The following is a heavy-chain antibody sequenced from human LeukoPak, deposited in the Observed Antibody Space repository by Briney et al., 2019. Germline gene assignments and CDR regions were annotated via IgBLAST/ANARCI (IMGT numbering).Heavy chain of an antibody. D-gene: IGHD6-13*01. CDR3: ARDIEAAGLFLDY. CDR2: IKQDGSGK. Sequence: GGSLRLSCAASGFTFSSYWMSWVRQAPGKGLEWVANIKQDGSGKYYVDSVKGRFTISRDNAKNSLYLQMNSLRVEDTAIYYCARDIEAAGLFLDYWGQGTLVTVSS. CDR1: GFTFSSYW. J-gene: IGHJ4*02. V-gene: IGHV3-7*01.